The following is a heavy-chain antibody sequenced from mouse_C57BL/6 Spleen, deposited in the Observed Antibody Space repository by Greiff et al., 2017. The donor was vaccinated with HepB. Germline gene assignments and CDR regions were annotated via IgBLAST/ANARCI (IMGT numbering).Heavy chain of an antibody. V-gene: IGHV1-7*01. CDR3: ARQKENYSAWFAY. CDR2: INPSSGYT. J-gene: IGHJ3*01. CDR1: GYTFTSYW. D-gene: IGHD1-1*01. Sequence: QVQLKESGAELAKPGASVKLSCKASGYTFTSYWMHWVKQRPGQGLEWIGYINPSSGYTKYNQKFKDKATFTADKSSSTAYMQLSSLTYEDSAVYYCARQKENYSAWFAYWGQGTLVTVSA.